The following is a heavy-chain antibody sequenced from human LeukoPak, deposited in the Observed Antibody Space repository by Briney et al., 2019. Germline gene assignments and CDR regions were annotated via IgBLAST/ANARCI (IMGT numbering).Heavy chain of an antibody. Sequence: GGSLRLSCAASGFTFSSYAMSWVRPAPGKGLEWVSAIRASGGSTFYADSVKGRFTISRDTSKNTLFLQMNSLRAEDTTVYYCGSSSSGWYNYDYWGQRTLVTVSS. J-gene: IGHJ4*02. V-gene: IGHV3-23*01. CDR2: IRASGGST. D-gene: IGHD6-19*01. CDR3: GSSSSGWYNYDY. CDR1: GFTFSSYA.